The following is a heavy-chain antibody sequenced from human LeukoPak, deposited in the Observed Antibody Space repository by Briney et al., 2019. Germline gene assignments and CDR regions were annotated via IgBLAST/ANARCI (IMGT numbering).Heavy chain of an antibody. V-gene: IGHV3-53*01. Sequence: GGSLRLSCAASGFTVSSIHMVWVRQAPGKGLEWVPVTYTGGNSYYADSVKGRFIISRDISKNTLYLQMNSLRAEDSALYYCARGGRGSAAVVAPRSFDIWGQGTMVTVSS. J-gene: IGHJ3*02. D-gene: IGHD3-22*01. CDR3: ARGGRGSAAVVAPRSFDI. CDR2: TYTGGNS. CDR1: GFTVSSIH.